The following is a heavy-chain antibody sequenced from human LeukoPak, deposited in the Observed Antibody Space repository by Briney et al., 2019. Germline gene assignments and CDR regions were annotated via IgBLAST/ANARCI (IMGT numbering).Heavy chain of an antibody. CDR3: ARDAYCGGDCYYDY. D-gene: IGHD2-21*02. CDR1: GSTFSNFA. Sequence: GGSLRLSCVGSGSTFSNFARSWVRQAPGKGLEWVSSISGSDSYIYYADSVKGRFTISRDNAKNSLYLQMNSLRAEDTAVYYCARDAYCGGDCYYDYWGQGTLVTVSS. J-gene: IGHJ4*02. V-gene: IGHV3-21*01. CDR2: ISGSDSYI.